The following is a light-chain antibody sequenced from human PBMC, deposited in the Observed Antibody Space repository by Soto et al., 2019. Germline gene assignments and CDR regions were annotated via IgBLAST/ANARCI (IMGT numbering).Light chain of an antibody. V-gene: IGKV3-20*01. CDR1: QSVTNRY. CDR3: LLYFSPDRYT. J-gene: IGKJ2*01. Sequence: ESVLTQSPGTLSLSPGERATLSCRASQSVTNRYFAWYQQRPGQAPRLLIYGASTRATGIPDRFSGSGSDTDFSLTIRRLDPEDFAMYYCLLYFSPDRYTFGPGTKVQIK. CDR2: GAS.